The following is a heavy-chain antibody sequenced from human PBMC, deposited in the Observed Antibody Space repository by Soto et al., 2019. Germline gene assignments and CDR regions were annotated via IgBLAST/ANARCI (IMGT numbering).Heavy chain of an antibody. Sequence: PGGSLRLSCAASGFTFDDYAMHWVRQAPGKGLEWVSGISWNSGSIGYADSVKGRFTISRDNAKNSLYLQMNSLRAEDTALYYCAKANSSWTGLDAFDIWGQGTMVTVS. J-gene: IGHJ3*02. CDR2: ISWNSGSI. D-gene: IGHD6-13*01. CDR1: GFTFDDYA. V-gene: IGHV3-9*01. CDR3: AKANSSWTGLDAFDI.